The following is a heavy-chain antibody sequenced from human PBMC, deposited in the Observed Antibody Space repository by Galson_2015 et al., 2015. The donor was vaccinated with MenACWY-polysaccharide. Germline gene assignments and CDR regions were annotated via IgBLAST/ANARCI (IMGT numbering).Heavy chain of an antibody. J-gene: IGHJ6*02. V-gene: IGHV3-7*01. D-gene: IGHD1-26*01. CDR2: IKKDGTEK. Sequence: SLRLSCAASGFTFSSYWMTWVRQAPGKGLEWVANIKKDGTEKYYADSVKGRFTISRDNAKNSLDLQMDSLRAEDTATCYCARSGRMDVWGQGTTVTVSS. CDR3: ARSGRMDV. CDR1: GFTFSSYW.